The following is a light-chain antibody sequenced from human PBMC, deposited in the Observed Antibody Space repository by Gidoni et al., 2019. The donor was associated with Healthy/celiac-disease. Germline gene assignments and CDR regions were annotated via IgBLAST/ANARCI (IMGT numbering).Light chain of an antibody. J-gene: IGKJ4*01. CDR1: QSLVHSDGNTY. CDR3: MQGTHWSRT. V-gene: IGKV2-30*02. Sequence: DVVMTQSPLSLPVTLGQPASISCRSSQSLVHSDGNTYLNWFQQRPGQSPRRLIYKVSNRDSGVPDRFSGSGSGTDFTLKISRVEAEDVGVYYCMQGTHWSRTVGGGTKVEIK. CDR2: KVS.